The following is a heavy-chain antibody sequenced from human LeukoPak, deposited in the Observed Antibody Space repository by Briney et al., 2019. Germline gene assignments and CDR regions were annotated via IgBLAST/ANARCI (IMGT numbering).Heavy chain of an antibody. D-gene: IGHD2-21*01. CDR1: GFTFSSYA. V-gene: IGHV3-23*01. J-gene: IGHJ4*02. Sequence: AGGSLRLSCVASGFTFSSYAMSWVRQAPGEGLEWVSGILCGSGSKYYADSVKGRFTISRDNSRNTVYLQMNSLRVEDTAVYYCAKDRTFYSNFTAYYFSPPLQHYWGQGALVTVSS. CDR2: ILCGSGSK. CDR3: AKDRTFYSNFTAYYFSPPLQHY.